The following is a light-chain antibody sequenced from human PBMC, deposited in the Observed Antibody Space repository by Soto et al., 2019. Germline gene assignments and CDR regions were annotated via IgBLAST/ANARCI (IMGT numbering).Light chain of an antibody. CDR3: QQRGNWPLPWT. J-gene: IGKJ1*01. V-gene: IGKV3-11*01. Sequence: EIVLTQSPATLSLSPGERATLSCRACQTVGNYLAWYQQKPGQVPRLLSYNASNRATGVPVRFSGSGSGTEFTLTISSLEPEDFAVYYCQQRGNWPLPWTFGQGAKVEI. CDR1: QTVGNY. CDR2: NAS.